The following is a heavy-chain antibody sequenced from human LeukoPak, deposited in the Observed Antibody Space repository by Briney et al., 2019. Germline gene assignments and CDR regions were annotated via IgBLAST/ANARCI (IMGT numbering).Heavy chain of an antibody. V-gene: IGHV3-74*01. D-gene: IGHD6-19*01. Sequence: GGSLRLSCAASGFTFSNYWMHWVRQAPGKGLVWVSRINPDGSSTSYADSVKGRFTISRDNAKNTLYLQMNSLRAEDTAVYYCARGQWLAPGDYWGQGTLVTVSS. CDR3: ARGQWLAPGDY. J-gene: IGHJ4*02. CDR1: GFTFSNYW. CDR2: INPDGSST.